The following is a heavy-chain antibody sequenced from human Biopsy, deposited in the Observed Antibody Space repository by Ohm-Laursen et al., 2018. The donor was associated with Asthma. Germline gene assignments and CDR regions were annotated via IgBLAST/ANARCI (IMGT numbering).Heavy chain of an antibody. Sequence: SVKVSCKASGGTFSTFTITWVRQAPGQALEWMGGILPMLGTANYAQKFQGRVTITADESTTTAYMELSGLRSEDTAVYFCATPPVGSISYFDSWGQGTLVTVSS. CDR2: ILPMLGTA. J-gene: IGHJ4*02. CDR3: ATPPVGSISYFDS. CDR1: GGTFSTFT. V-gene: IGHV1-69*13. D-gene: IGHD1-26*01.